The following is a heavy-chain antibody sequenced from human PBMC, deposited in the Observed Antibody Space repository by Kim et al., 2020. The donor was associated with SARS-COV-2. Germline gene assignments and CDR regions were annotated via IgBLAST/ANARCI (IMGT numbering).Heavy chain of an antibody. V-gene: IGHV3-23*01. CDR3: AKSTTFNVYNYDSRGYGNAFYI. J-gene: IGHJ3*02. CDR2: LSGSGGST. D-gene: IGHD3-22*01. CDR1: GFTFYNYA. Sequence: GGSLRLSCAASGFTFYNYAMSWVRQAPGKGLEWVSGLSGSGGSTYYADSVKGRFSISRENSKNTLYLQMNSLRAEETAAYYCAKSTTFNVYNYDSRGYGNAFYIWGQGAMVSVS.